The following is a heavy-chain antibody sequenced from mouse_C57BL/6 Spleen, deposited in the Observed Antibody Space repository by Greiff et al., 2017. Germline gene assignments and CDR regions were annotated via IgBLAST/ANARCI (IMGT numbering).Heavy chain of an antibody. Sequence: QVQLQQSGAELARPGASVKLSCKASGYTFTSYGISWVKQRTGQGLEWIGEIYPRSGNTYYNEKFKGKATLTADKSSSTAYMELRSLTSKDSAVYFCARKDSGTLAYWGQGTLVTVSA. J-gene: IGHJ3*01. V-gene: IGHV1-81*01. CDR2: IYPRSGNT. CDR1: GYTFTSYG. CDR3: ARKDSGTLAY. D-gene: IGHD4-1*01.